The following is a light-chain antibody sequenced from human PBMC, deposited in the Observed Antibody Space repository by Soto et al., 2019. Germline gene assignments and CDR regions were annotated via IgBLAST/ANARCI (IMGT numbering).Light chain of an antibody. Sequence: QSVLTQPPSVSGAPGQRVTISCTGSSSNIGALYDVNWYQQLPGTAPKLLIYDNNNRPSGVPDRFSGSKSGTSASLAITGLQAEDEADYYFQSYDNSLSGHVVFGGGTKVTVL. J-gene: IGLJ2*01. V-gene: IGLV1-40*01. CDR3: QSYDNSLSGHVV. CDR1: SSNIGALYD. CDR2: DNN.